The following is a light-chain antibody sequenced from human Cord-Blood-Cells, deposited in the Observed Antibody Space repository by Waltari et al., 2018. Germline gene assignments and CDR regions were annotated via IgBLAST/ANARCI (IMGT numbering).Light chain of an antibody. Sequence: DIVMTQSPDSLAVSLGERATINCKSSQSVLSHSNNKDYLSWYQQKPGQPPKLLIYWASTRESGVPDRFSGSGSGTDFTLTISSLQAEDVAVYYCQQYYSTPYTFGQGTKLEIK. CDR2: WAS. CDR1: QSVLSHSNNKDY. CDR3: QQYYSTPYT. J-gene: IGKJ2*01. V-gene: IGKV4-1*01.